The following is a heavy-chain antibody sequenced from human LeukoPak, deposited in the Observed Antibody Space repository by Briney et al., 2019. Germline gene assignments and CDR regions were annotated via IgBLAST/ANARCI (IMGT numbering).Heavy chain of an antibody. V-gene: IGHV3-30*18. Sequence: GRSLRLSCAASGFTFSSYGMHWVRQAPGKGLEWVAVISVDGSNKYYADSVKGRFTISRDNSKNTLYLQMNSLRAEDTAVYYCAKATLRYYYYYGMDAWGQGTTVTVSS. J-gene: IGHJ6*02. CDR2: ISVDGSNK. CDR1: GFTFSSYG. CDR3: AKATLRYYYYYGMDA.